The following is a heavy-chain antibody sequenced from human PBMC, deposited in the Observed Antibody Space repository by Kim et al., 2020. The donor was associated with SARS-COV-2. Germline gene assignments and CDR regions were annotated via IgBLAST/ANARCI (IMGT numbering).Heavy chain of an antibody. CDR1: GGTFSSYT. CDR2: IIPILGIA. CDR3: ARAIRDIAAAGNWFDP. D-gene: IGHD6-13*01. Sequence: SVKVSCKASGGTFSSYTISWVRQAPGQGLEWMGRIIPILGIANYAQKFQGRVTITADKSTSTAYMELSSLRSEDTAVYYCARAIRDIAAAGNWFDPWGQGTLVTVSS. V-gene: IGHV1-69*02. J-gene: IGHJ5*02.